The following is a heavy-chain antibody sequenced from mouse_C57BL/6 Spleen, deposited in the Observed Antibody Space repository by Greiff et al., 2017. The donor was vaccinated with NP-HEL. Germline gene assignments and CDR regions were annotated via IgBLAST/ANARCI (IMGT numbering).Heavy chain of an antibody. J-gene: IGHJ2*01. D-gene: IGHD2-2*01. V-gene: IGHV1-69*01. CDR2: IDPSDSYT. Sequence: VQLQQPGAELVMPGASVKLSCKASGYTFTSYWMHWVKKRPGQGLEWIGEIDPSDSYTNYNQKFKGKSTLTVDKSSSTAYMQLSSLTSEDSAVYYCARSMVTDYFDDWGQGTTLTVSS. CDR1: GYTFTSYW. CDR3: ARSMVTDYFDD.